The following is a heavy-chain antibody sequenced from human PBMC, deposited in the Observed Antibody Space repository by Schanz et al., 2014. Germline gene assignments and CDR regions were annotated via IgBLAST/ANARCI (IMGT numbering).Heavy chain of an antibody. D-gene: IGHD3-10*01. CDR3: AKDFTGSGIFFNS. CDR1: GFTFRSYA. Sequence: EVQLLESGGGLIQPGGSLRLSCAASGFTFRSYAMSWVRQAPGKGLEWVSVISGSGDHTHYADSVKGRFTISRDTSGNTLYLQMNSLTGEDTAVYYCAKDFTGSGIFFNSWGQGTLVTVSS. V-gene: IGHV3-23*01. J-gene: IGHJ5*01. CDR2: ISGSGDHT.